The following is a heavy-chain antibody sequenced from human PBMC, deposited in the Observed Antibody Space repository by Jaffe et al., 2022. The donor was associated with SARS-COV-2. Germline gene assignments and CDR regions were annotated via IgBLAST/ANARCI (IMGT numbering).Heavy chain of an antibody. Sequence: EVQLVESGGGLVKPGGSLRLSCAASGFTFSSYSMNWVRQAPGKGLEWVSSISSSSSYIYYADSVKGRFTISRDNAKNSLYLQMNSLRAEDTAVYYCARDAMITFGGVIDMMAYYFDYWGQGTLVTVSS. D-gene: IGHD3-16*02. CDR1: GFTFSSYS. J-gene: IGHJ4*02. V-gene: IGHV3-21*01. CDR3: ARDAMITFGGVIDMMAYYFDY. CDR2: ISSSSSYI.